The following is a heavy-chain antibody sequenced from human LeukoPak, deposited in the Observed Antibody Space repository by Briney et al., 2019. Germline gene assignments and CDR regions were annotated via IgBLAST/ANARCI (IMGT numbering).Heavy chain of an antibody. D-gene: IGHD3-16*01. CDR2: IFAADSQT. CDR3: ARLRGRLLTEWYFDV. J-gene: IGHJ2*01. Sequence: GESLQISCQTLGYLFNGWWIGWARQLPGKGLEWMGIIFAADSQTKYSPSFKGQVTMSVDKSISTAYLQWSSLTASDTAMYYCARLRGRLLTEWYFDVWGRGTLVTVSS. CDR1: GYLFNGWW. V-gene: IGHV5-51*01.